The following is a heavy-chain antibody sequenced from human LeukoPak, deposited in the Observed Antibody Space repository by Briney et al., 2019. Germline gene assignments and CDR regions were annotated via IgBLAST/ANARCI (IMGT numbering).Heavy chain of an antibody. Sequence: SETLSLTCTVSGGSISSYYWSWIRQPPGKGLEWIGYIYYSGSTNYNPSLKSRVTISVDTSKNQFSLKLSPVTAADTAVYYCARLTNWFDPWGQGTLVTVSS. CDR1: GGSISSYY. CDR2: IYYSGST. CDR3: ARLTNWFDP. V-gene: IGHV4-59*08. J-gene: IGHJ5*02.